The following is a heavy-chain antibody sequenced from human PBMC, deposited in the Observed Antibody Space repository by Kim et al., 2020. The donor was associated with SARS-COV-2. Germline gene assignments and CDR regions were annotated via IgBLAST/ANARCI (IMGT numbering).Heavy chain of an antibody. V-gene: IGHV4-39*02. J-gene: IGHJ4*02. CDR2: IYYSGST. Sequence: SETLSLTCTVSGGSISSSSYYWGWIRQPPGKGLEWIVSIYYSGSTYYNPSLKSRVTISVDTSKNQFSLKLSSVTAADTAVYYCAREPPYCSSTSCYFGYIDYWGQGTLVTVSS. CDR3: AREPPYCSSTSCYFGYIDY. D-gene: IGHD2-2*01. CDR1: GGSISSSSYY.